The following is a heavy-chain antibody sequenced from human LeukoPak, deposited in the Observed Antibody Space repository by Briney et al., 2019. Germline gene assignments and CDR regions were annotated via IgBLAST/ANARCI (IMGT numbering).Heavy chain of an antibody. D-gene: IGHD2/OR15-2a*01. V-gene: IGHV3-30*18. CDR1: GFTFSSYG. Sequence: PGRSLRLSCAASGFTFSSYGMHWVRQAPGKGLEWVAVISYDGSNKYYADSVKGRFTISRDNSKNTLYLQMNSLRAEDTAVYYCAKDRENIVWSRLPKGFDPWGQGTLVTVSS. CDR2: ISYDGSNK. J-gene: IGHJ5*02. CDR3: AKDRENIVWSRLPKGFDP.